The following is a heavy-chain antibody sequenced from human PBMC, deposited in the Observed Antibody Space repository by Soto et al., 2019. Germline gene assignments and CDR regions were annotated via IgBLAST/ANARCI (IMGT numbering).Heavy chain of an antibody. J-gene: IGHJ3*02. CDR1: GYHYTGHY. V-gene: IGHV1-2*02. D-gene: IGHD3-10*01. Sequence: ASVKVSCKASGYHYTGHYMHWVRQAPGQGLEWMGWINPNSVGTNYAQKVQGRVTMTRDTSISAAYMELSRLRSDDTAVYDGAREPMVRAAHGFDIWGQGTMVTVSS. CDR2: INPNSVGT. CDR3: AREPMVRAAHGFDI.